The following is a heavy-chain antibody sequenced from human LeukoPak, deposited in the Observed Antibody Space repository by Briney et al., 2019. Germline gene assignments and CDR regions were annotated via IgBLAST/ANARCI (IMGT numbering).Heavy chain of an antibody. D-gene: IGHD6-13*01. V-gene: IGHV1-2*02. J-gene: IGHJ5*02. CDR3: ARMWSTATSGWNWFDL. CDR2: INPNSGDT. Sequence: ASVKVSCKAFGYAFTDYYVYWVRQAPGQGLEWMGWINPNSGDTNYAQKFQGRVTMTRDTSISTAYMDLSSLRSDDTAMYYCARMWSTATSGWNWFDLWGQGTLVTVSS. CDR1: GYAFTDYY.